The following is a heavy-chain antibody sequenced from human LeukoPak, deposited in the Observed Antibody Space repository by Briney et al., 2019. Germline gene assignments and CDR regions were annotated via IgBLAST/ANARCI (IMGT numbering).Heavy chain of an antibody. Sequence: ASVKVSCKASGYTFTSYAMNWVRQAPGQGLEWMGWINPNSGGTNYAQKFQGRVTMTRDTSISTAYMELSRLRSDDTAVYYCASDLTAMVTPYYWGQGTLVTVSS. CDR2: INPNSGGT. V-gene: IGHV1-2*02. CDR1: GYTFTSYA. J-gene: IGHJ4*02. CDR3: ASDLTAMVTPYY. D-gene: IGHD5-18*01.